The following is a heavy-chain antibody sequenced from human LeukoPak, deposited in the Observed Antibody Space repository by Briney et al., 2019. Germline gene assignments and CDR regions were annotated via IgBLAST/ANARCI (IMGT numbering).Heavy chain of an antibody. Sequence: PSETLSLTCAVSGGSITRGYSSWNWIRQPPGKGLEWIGYIYHSGRPYYNPSLKSRVTMSVDKSNNHFSLKLSSVTAADTAVYYCARRAGSGYDGGWFDPWGQGTLVTVSS. D-gene: IGHD5-12*01. J-gene: IGHJ5*02. CDR3: ARRAGSGYDGGWFDP. V-gene: IGHV4-30-2*01. CDR1: GGSITRGYSS. CDR2: IYHSGRP.